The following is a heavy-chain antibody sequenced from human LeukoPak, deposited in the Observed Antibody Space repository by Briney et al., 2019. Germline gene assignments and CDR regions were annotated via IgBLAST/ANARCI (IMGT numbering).Heavy chain of an antibody. V-gene: IGHV3-7*01. CDR1: GFTFSSYW. Sequence: GGSLRLACAASGFTFSSYWMSWVRQAPGKGLEWVANIKQDGSEKYYVDSVKGRFTISRDNAKNSLYLQMNSLRAEDTAVYYCAREPLRYCSSCEGYFDYWGQGTLVTVSS. J-gene: IGHJ4*02. D-gene: IGHD2-2*01. CDR2: IKQDGSEK. CDR3: AREPLRYCSSCEGYFDY.